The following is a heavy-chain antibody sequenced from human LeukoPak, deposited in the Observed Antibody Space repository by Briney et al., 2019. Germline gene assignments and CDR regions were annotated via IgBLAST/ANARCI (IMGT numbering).Heavy chain of an antibody. Sequence: PSETLSLTCAVSGGSISSGDYYWSWIRQPPGKGLEWIGYIYYSGSTYYNPSLKSRVTISVDTSKNQFSLKLSSVTAADTAVYYCARDLNRRGEFDYWGQGTPVTVSS. CDR1: GGSISSGDYY. CDR3: ARDLNRRGEFDY. CDR2: IYYSGST. V-gene: IGHV4-30-4*01. J-gene: IGHJ4*02. D-gene: IGHD3-10*01.